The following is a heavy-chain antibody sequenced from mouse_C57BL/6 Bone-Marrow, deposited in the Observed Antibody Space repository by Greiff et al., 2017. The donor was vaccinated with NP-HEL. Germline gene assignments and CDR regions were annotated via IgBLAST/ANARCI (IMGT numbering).Heavy chain of an antibody. Sequence: QVQLQQSGAELMKPGASVKLSCKATGYTFTGYWIEWVKQRPGHGLEWIGEILPGSGSTNYNEKFKGKATFTADTSSNTAYMQLSSLTTEDSAIYYGARSLDSSGHYYYAMDYWGQGTSVTVSS. CDR2: ILPGSGST. J-gene: IGHJ4*01. V-gene: IGHV1-9*01. CDR3: ARSLDSSGHYYYAMDY. CDR1: GYTFTGYW. D-gene: IGHD3-2*02.